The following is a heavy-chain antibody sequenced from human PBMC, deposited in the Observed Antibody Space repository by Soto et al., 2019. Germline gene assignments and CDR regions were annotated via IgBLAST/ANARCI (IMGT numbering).Heavy chain of an antibody. D-gene: IGHD3-22*01. V-gene: IGHV4-39*01. CDR1: GGSISSSSYY. CDR2: IYYSGST. J-gene: IGHJ4*02. CDR3: ARHFRSYYYASSGTIDY. Sequence: QLQLQESGPGLVKPSETLSLTCTVSGGSISSSSYYWGWIRQPPGKGLEWIGSIYYSGSTYYNPSLKSRVTISVDTSKTQFSLKLSSVTAADTAVYYCARHFRSYYYASSGTIDYWGQGTLVTVSS.